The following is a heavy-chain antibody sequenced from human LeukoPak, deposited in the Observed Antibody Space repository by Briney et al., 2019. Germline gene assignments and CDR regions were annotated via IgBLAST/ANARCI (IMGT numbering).Heavy chain of an antibody. CDR1: GVSISSYY. CDR3: ARGRPRVYYYGMDV. Sequence: SETLSLTCTVSGVSISSYYWSWIRQPPGKGLEWIGFIYYSGSTNYNPSLKSRVTISVDTSKNQFSLKLSSVTAADTAVYYCARGRPRVYYYGMDVWGQGTTVTVSS. J-gene: IGHJ6*02. V-gene: IGHV4-59*01. CDR2: IYYSGST.